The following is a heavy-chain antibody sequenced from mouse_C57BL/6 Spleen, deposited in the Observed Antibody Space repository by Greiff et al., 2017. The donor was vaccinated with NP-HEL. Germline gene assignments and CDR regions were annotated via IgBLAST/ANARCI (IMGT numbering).Heavy chain of an antibody. D-gene: IGHD4-1*01. CDR3: TPFLTGDYFDY. CDR2: IRNKANNHAT. J-gene: IGHJ2*01. Sequence: VQLKESGGGLVQPGGSMKLSCAASGFTFSDAWMDWVRQSPEKGLEWVAEIRNKANNHATYYAESVKGRFTISRDDSKSSVYLQMNNLRADDTGIYYCTPFLTGDYFDYWGQGTTLTVSS. V-gene: IGHV6-6*01. CDR1: GFTFSDAW.